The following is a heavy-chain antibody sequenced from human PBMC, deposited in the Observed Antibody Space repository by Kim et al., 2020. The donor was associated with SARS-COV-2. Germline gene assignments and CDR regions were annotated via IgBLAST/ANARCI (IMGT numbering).Heavy chain of an antibody. CDR2: IKQDGSEK. J-gene: IGHJ4*01. D-gene: IGHD6-13*01. V-gene: IGHV3-7*01. CDR3: ARGKMAAEKFGGY. Sequence: GGSLRLSCEASGFTFSNYWMSWVRQAPGKGLDWVANIKQDGSEKYYVDSIKCRFTISRDNSKNSLYLQMSSLKAEDTAVYYCARGKMAAEKFGGYWGHGT. CDR1: GFTFSNYW.